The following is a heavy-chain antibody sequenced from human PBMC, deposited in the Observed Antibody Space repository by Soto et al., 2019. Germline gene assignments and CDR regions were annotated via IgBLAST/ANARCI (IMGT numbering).Heavy chain of an antibody. CDR2: ISWNSGSI. J-gene: IGHJ2*01. Sequence: EVQLVESGGGLVQPGRSLRLSCAASGFTFDDYAMHWVRQAPGKGLEWVSGISWNSGSIGYADSVKGRFTISRDNAKNSLYLQMNSLRAEDTALYYCAKDSEMSGGYGSYWYFDLWGRGTLVTVSS. D-gene: IGHD5-12*01. V-gene: IGHV3-9*01. CDR1: GFTFDDYA. CDR3: AKDSEMSGGYGSYWYFDL.